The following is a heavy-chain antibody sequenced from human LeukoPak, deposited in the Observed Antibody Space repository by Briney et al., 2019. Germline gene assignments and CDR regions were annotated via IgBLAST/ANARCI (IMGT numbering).Heavy chain of an antibody. CDR2: INPNSGGT. J-gene: IGHJ4*02. CDR3: ARARVSSGYYDY. CDR1: GYTFTGYS. D-gene: IGHD3-22*01. Sequence: ASVKVSCKASGYTFTGYSMHWVRQAPGQGLEWMGWINPNSGGTNYAQKFQGRVTMTRDTSISTAYMELSRLRSDDTAVYYCARARVSSGYYDYWGQGTLVTVSS. V-gene: IGHV1-2*02.